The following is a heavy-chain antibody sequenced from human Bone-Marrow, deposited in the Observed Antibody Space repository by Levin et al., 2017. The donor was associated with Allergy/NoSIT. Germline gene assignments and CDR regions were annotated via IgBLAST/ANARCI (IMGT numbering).Heavy chain of an antibody. CDR3: ARHETNSSWPLRNWFDP. D-gene: IGHD6-13*01. Sequence: GESLKISCKASGYTFTSYDINWVRQATGQGLEWMGWMNPNSGNTGYAQKFQGRVTMTRNTSISTAYMELSSLRSEDTAVYYCARHETNSSWPLRNWFDPWGQGTLVTVSS. CDR1: GYTFTSYD. J-gene: IGHJ5*02. CDR2: MNPNSGNT. V-gene: IGHV1-8*01.